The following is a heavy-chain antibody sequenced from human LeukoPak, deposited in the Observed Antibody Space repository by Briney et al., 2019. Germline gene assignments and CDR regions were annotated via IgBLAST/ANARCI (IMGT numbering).Heavy chain of an antibody. D-gene: IGHD1-26*01. CDR3: AKSGGYGLIDY. Sequence: SETLSLTCTVSGYSISSGYYWGWIRQPPGKGLEWIGSIYHSGSTYYNASLQSRVTISIETSKNQISLRLNSVTAADAAIYYCAKSGGYGLIDYWGQGTLVTVSS. CDR2: IYHSGST. J-gene: IGHJ4*02. V-gene: IGHV4-38-2*02. CDR1: GYSISSGYY.